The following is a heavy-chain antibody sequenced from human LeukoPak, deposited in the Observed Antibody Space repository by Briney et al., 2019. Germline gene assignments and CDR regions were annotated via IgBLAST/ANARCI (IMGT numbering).Heavy chain of an antibody. CDR1: GFTFSSYA. V-gene: IGHV3-23*01. D-gene: IGHD4-17*01. CDR2: IRGSGASS. J-gene: IGHJ3*01. CDR3: GRDPNGDYVGAFDF. Sequence: GGSLRLSCAASGFTFSSYAMSWVRQAPGKGLEWVSSIRGSGASSFYADSVKGRFAMSRDNSKSTLYLQMNSLRVGDTAVYYCGRDPNGDYVGAFDFGGQGALVTVSS.